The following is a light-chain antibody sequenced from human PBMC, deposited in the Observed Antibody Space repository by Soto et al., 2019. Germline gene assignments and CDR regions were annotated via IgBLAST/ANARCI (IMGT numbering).Light chain of an antibody. V-gene: IGLV3-21*02. CDR3: QVWANPVV. CDR1: DIEGRV. J-gene: IGLJ2*01. CDR2: DDS. Sequence: SSELTQAPSMSVAPGQTATITCGGNDIEGRVVHWYQQEPGQAPVLVVFDDSVRPSGIPERFSGASSGNTATLTITRVEAGDEADYYCQVWANPVVFGGGTKLTVL.